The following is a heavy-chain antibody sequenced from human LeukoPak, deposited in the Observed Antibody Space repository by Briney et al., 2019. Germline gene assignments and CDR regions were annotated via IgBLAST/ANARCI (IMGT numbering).Heavy chain of an antibody. J-gene: IGHJ4*02. D-gene: IGHD1-20*01. V-gene: IGHV3-23*01. Sequence: SGGTLRLSCAVSGFTVRRYGMSWVRQAPGKVLEWVSAVSGGGGSTYYVDSVKGRFTISRDNSKNSLYLQMNSLRAEDTAVYYCARVIDGMTGAEYWGQGTLVTVSS. CDR2: VSGGGGST. CDR1: GFTVRRYG. CDR3: ARVIDGMTGAEY.